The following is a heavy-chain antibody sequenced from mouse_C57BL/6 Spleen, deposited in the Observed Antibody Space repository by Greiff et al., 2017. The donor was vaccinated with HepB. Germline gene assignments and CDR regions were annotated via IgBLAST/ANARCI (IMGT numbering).Heavy chain of an antibody. J-gene: IGHJ1*03. CDR1: GYAFSSSW. Sequence: VKLQESGPELVKPGASVKISCKASGYAFSSSWMNWVKQRPGRGLEWIGRIYPGDGDTNYNGKFKGKATLTADKSSSTAYMQLSSLTSEDSAVYFCARCNGYDGYFDVWGTGTTVTVSS. CDR3: ARCNGYDGYFDV. D-gene: IGHD2-2*01. V-gene: IGHV1-82*01. CDR2: IYPGDGDT.